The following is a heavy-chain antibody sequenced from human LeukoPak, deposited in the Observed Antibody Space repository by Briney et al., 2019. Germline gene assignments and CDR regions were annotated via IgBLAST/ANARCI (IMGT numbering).Heavy chain of an antibody. Sequence: GASVKVSCKASGYTLTGYYMHWVRQAPGQGLEWMGWINPNSGGTNYAQKFQGRVTMTRDTSISAAYMELSRLKSDDTAVYYCARKIDFWSGYSYWGQGTLVTVSS. CDR1: GYTLTGYY. CDR3: ARKIDFWSGYSY. D-gene: IGHD3-3*01. CDR2: INPNSGGT. J-gene: IGHJ4*02. V-gene: IGHV1-2*02.